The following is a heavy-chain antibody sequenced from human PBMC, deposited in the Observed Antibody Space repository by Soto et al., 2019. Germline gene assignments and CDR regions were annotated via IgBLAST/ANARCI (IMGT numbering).Heavy chain of an antibody. CDR1: GGTFSSYA. CDR2: INPSNGKT. D-gene: IGHD6-19*01. Sequence: ASVKVSCKASGGTFSSYAISWVRQAPGQRPEWMGSINPSNGKTEYSQKFQGTVTITRDTSTSTAYMELNSLTSEDTAVYYCARGGSGWPFDYWGQGTLVTVSS. V-gene: IGHV1-3*01. J-gene: IGHJ4*02. CDR3: ARGGSGWPFDY.